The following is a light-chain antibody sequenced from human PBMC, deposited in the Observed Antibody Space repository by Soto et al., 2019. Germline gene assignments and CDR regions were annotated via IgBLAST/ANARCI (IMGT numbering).Light chain of an antibody. Sequence: DVQMTQSPSSLSASVGDGVTISCRASQNINNWLAWYQQRPGEAPKLLIYDSSSLQSGVPSRFSGDGSGTQFTLTITSLRPDDFATYFCQQYNNFPWTFGRGTGVEL. J-gene: IGKJ1*01. CDR3: QQYNNFPWT. CDR2: DSS. V-gene: IGKV1-5*01. CDR1: QNINNW.